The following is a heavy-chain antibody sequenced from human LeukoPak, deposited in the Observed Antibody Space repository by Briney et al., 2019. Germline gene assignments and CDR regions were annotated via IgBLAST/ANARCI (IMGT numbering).Heavy chain of an antibody. D-gene: IGHD1-7*01. CDR3: ARDVGGTTAPAFDY. CDR1: GGSISSYY. CDR2: IYYSGST. Sequence: PSETLSLTCTVSGGSISSYYWSWIRQPPGKGLEWIGYIYYSGSTNYNPSLKSRVTISVDTSKNQFSLKPSSVTAADTAVYYCARDVGGTTAPAFDYWGQGTLVTVSS. V-gene: IGHV4-59*01. J-gene: IGHJ4*02.